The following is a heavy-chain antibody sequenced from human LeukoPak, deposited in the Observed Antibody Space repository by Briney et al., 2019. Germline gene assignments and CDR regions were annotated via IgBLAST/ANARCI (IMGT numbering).Heavy chain of an antibody. CDR3: ARARRGSGGSCYFDY. Sequence: SEPLSLTCTVSGGSISSYYRSWIRQPPGKGLGWIGYIYYSGSTNYNPSLKSRVTISVDTSKNQFSLKLSSVTAADTAVYYCARARRGSGGSCYFDYWGQGTLVTVSS. V-gene: IGHV4-59*01. CDR2: IYYSGST. CDR1: GGSISSYY. D-gene: IGHD2-15*01. J-gene: IGHJ4*02.